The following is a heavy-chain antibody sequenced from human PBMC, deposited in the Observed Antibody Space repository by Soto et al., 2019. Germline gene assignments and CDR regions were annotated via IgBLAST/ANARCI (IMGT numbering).Heavy chain of an antibody. J-gene: IGHJ6*02. CDR2: IIPIFGTA. V-gene: IGHV1-69*12. CDR1: GGTFSSYA. Sequence: QVQLVQSGAEVKKPGSSVKVSCKASGGTFSSYAISWVRQAPGQGLEWMGGIIPIFGTANYAQKFQGRVTMTADASTSTAYMELSRLRSEDTAVYYCARGRDGYNYDPYYYGMEVWGQGTTVTVSS. CDR3: ARGRDGYNYDPYYYGMEV. D-gene: IGHD5-12*01.